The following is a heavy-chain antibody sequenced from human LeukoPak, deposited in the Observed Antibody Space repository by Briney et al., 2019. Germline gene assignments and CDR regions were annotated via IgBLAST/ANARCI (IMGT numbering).Heavy chain of an antibody. D-gene: IGHD2-2*01. J-gene: IGHJ4*02. CDR2: ISSSGSTI. V-gene: IGHV3-11*01. CDR1: GFTFSDYY. Sequence: GGSLRLSCAASGFTFSDYYMSWIRQAPGKGLEWVSYISSSGSTIYYADSVKGRFTISRDNAKNSLYLQMNSLRAEDTAVYYCARWYCSSNTCYYDYWGQGTLVTVSS. CDR3: ARWYCSSNTCYYDY.